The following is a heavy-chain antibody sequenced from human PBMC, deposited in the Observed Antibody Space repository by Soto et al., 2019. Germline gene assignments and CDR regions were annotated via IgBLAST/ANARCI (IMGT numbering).Heavy chain of an antibody. J-gene: IGHJ4*02. D-gene: IGHD3-22*01. Sequence: QVQLVESGGGVVQPGRSLRLSCAASGLTFSSYGMHWVRQAPGKGLEWVAVISYAGSNKHYADSVKGRFTISRDNSKNALDLPMHSLRAEDTAVYYCAKDTYYHDSSGYYIFDSWGQGTLVTVSS. V-gene: IGHV3-30*18. CDR1: GLTFSSYG. CDR2: ISYAGSNK. CDR3: AKDTYYHDSSGYYIFDS.